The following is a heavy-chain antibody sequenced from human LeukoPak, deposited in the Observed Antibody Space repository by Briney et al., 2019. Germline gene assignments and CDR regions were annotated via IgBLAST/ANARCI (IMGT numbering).Heavy chain of an antibody. Sequence: ASVKVSCKASGYTFTGYYMHWVRQAPGQGLEWMGWINPNSGGTNYAQKFQGRVTMTRDTSISTAYMELSRLRSDDTAVYYCARVRGYSYGPTFDSWGQGTLVTVSS. V-gene: IGHV1-2*02. CDR2: INPNSGGT. CDR1: GYTFTGYY. CDR3: ARVRGYSYGPTFDS. D-gene: IGHD5-18*01. J-gene: IGHJ4*02.